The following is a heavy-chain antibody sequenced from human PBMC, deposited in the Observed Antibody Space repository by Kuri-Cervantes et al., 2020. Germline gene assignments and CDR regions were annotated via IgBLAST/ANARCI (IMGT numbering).Heavy chain of an antibody. CDR2: ISVYNGNT. CDR1: GYTFTGYY. CDR3: AKHSPYCSGGSCYHDAFDI. Sequence: ASVKVSCKASGYTFTGYYMHWVRQAPGQGLEWMGWISVYNGNTNYAQKFQGRVTMTEDTSTDTAYMELSSLRSEDTAVYYCAKHSPYCSGGSCYHDAFDIWGQGTMVTVSS. J-gene: IGHJ3*02. D-gene: IGHD2-15*01. V-gene: IGHV1-18*04.